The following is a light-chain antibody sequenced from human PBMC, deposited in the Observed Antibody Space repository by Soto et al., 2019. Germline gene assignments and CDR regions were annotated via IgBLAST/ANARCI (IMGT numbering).Light chain of an antibody. CDR2: GAS. V-gene: IGKV3-20*01. CDR3: QHYGSSPWT. Sequence: EIVLTQSPGTLSLSPGERATLSCRASQSVSSSYLAWYQQKPGQAPRLLIYGASSRATGIPDRFSGSGSGTASTPATSSLEPDDFALYYCQHYGSSPWTFGQGTKVELK. CDR1: QSVSSSY. J-gene: IGKJ1*01.